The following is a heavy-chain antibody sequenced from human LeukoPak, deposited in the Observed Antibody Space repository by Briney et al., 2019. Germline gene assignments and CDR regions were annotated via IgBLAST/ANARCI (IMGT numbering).Heavy chain of an antibody. D-gene: IGHD3-3*01. V-gene: IGHV3-30-3*01. CDR2: ISYDGSNK. Sequence: GRSLRLSCAASGFTFSSYAMHWVRQAPGKGLEWVAVISYDGSNKYYADSVKGRFTISRDNSKNTLYLQMNSLRAEDTAVYYCASSYYDFWSGYLGNWFDPWGQGTLVTVSS. CDR3: ASSYYDFWSGYLGNWFDP. J-gene: IGHJ5*02. CDR1: GFTFSSYA.